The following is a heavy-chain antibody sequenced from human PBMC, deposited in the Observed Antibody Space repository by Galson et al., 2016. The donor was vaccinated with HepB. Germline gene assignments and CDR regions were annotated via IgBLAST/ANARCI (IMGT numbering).Heavy chain of an antibody. Sequence: ETLFLTCTVSGGAISSNHWSWIRQPPGKGLQWIGYIYYSGSTNYNPSLKSRVTISLDTSKNQFSLKLSSVTAADTAVYYCARLFFRGGLDVWGQGTTVTVSS. V-gene: IGHV4-59*01. CDR2: IYYSGST. D-gene: IGHD3-10*01. CDR1: GGAISSNH. J-gene: IGHJ6*02. CDR3: ARLFFRGGLDV.